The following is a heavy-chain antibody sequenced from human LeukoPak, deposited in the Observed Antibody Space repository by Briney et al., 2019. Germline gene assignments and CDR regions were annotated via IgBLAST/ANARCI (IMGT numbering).Heavy chain of an antibody. CDR3: ARVRSHYDSSGNFDY. J-gene: IGHJ4*02. D-gene: IGHD3-22*01. Sequence: GASVKVSCKASGYTFTSYYMHWVRQAPGQGLEWMGIIDPSGGSTSYAQKFQGRVTMTRDTSTSTVYMELSSLRSEDTAVYYCARVRSHYDSSGNFDYWGQGTLVTVSS. CDR2: IDPSGGST. CDR1: GYTFTSYY. V-gene: IGHV1-46*01.